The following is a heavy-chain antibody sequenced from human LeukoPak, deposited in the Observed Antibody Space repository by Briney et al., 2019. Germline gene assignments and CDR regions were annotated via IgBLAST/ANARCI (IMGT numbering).Heavy chain of an antibody. V-gene: IGHV4-34*01. J-gene: IGHJ6*03. Sequence: SETLSLTCAVYGGSFSGYYWSWIRQPPGKGLEWIGEINHSGSTNYNPSLKSRVTISVDTSKNQFSLKLSSVTAADTAVYYCARACRVAARPYYNYYMDVWGKGTTVTVSS. CDR3: ARACRVAARPYYNYYMDV. CDR2: INHSGST. D-gene: IGHD6-6*01. CDR1: GGSFSGYY.